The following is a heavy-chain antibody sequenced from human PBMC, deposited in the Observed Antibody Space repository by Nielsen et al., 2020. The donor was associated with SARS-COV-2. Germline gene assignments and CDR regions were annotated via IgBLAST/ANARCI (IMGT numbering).Heavy chain of an antibody. CDR1: GYSISSGYY. J-gene: IGHJ4*02. CDR3: ARDFHGDPFDY. V-gene: IGHV4-38-2*02. D-gene: IGHD4-17*01. CDR2: IYHSGST. Sequence: SETLSLTCTVSGYSISSGYYWGWIRQPPGKGLEWIGSIYHSGSTYYNPSLKSRVTISVDTSKNQFSLKLSSATAADTAVYYCARDFHGDPFDYWGQGTLVTVSS.